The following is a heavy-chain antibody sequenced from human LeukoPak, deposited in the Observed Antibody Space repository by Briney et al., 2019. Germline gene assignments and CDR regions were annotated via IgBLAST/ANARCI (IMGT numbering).Heavy chain of an antibody. D-gene: IGHD3-16*01. Sequence: PSETLSLTCTVSGYSISSGYYWGWIRQPPGKGLEWIGSIYHSGSTNYNPSLKSRVTISVDKSKNQFSLKLSSVTAADTAVYYCARVGDFGQPYNHAFDYWGQGTLVTVSS. CDR2: IYHSGST. J-gene: IGHJ4*02. CDR3: ARVGDFGQPYNHAFDY. CDR1: GYSISSGYY. V-gene: IGHV4-38-2*02.